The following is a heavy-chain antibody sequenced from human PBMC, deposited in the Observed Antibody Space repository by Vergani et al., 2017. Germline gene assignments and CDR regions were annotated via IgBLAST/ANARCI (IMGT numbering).Heavy chain of an antibody. Sequence: QLQLQESGPGLVKPSETLSLTCTVSGGSISSSSYYWGWIRQPPGKGLEWIGSIYYSGSTYYNPSLKGRVTISVDTSKNQFSLKLSSVTAADTAVYYCARGKRGPYCSGGSCRRGYYYYGMDVWGQGTTVTVSS. V-gene: IGHV4-39*01. J-gene: IGHJ6*02. CDR3: ARGKRGPYCSGGSCRRGYYYYGMDV. CDR2: IYYSGST. D-gene: IGHD2-15*01. CDR1: GGSISSSSYY.